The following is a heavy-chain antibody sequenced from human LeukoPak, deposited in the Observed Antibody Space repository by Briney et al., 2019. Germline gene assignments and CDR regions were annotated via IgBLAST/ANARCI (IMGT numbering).Heavy chain of an antibody. CDR3: ARIRGYTTQSLYYFDY. CDR1: GYRFTTDY. D-gene: IGHD1-1*01. J-gene: IGHJ4*02. V-gene: IGHV5-51*01. Sequence: GESLKISCMASGYRFTTDYIGWVRQMPGKGLEWMGIIYPDDSETNYSPSFQGQVSMSVDKSITTAYLQWSSLKASDTAIYYCARIRGYTTQSLYYFDYWGQGTLVTVSS. CDR2: IYPDDSET.